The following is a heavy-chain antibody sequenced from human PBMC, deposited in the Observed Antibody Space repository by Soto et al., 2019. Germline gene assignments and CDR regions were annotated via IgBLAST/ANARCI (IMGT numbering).Heavy chain of an antibody. Sequence: ASVKVSCKASGYTFTSYGISWVRQAPGQGLEWMGWISAYNGNTNYAQKLQGRVTMTTDTSASTAYMELRSLRSDDTAVYYCARDVAVAGYFDYWGQGTLVTVSS. D-gene: IGHD6-19*01. CDR3: ARDVAVAGYFDY. V-gene: IGHV1-18*01. J-gene: IGHJ4*02. CDR2: ISAYNGNT. CDR1: GYTFTSYG.